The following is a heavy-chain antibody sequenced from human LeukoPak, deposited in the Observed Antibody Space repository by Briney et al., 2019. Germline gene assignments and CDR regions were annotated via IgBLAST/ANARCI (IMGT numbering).Heavy chain of an antibody. CDR2: ISSSSSYI. CDR3: ARGGRGVLRYFKARAAPFDI. CDR1: GFTFSSYS. Sequence: GGALRLSCAASGFTFSSYSMNWVRQTPGKGLEWVASISSSSSYIYYADSVKGRFTISRDNAKNSLYLQMNSLRAEDTAVYYWARGGRGVLRYFKARAAPFDIWGQGTMVTVSS. J-gene: IGHJ3*02. V-gene: IGHV3-21*01. D-gene: IGHD3-9*01.